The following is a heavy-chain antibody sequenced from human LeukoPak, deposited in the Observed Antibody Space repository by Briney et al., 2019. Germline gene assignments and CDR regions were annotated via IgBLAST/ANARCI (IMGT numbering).Heavy chain of an antibody. CDR3: ARAGYCSGAACYAEGIDY. J-gene: IGHJ4*02. D-gene: IGHD2-2*01. CDR1: GYTFTSYD. V-gene: IGHV1-8*03. CDR2: MNPNSGNT. Sequence: AASVKVSCKASGYTFTSYDINWVRQATGQGLEWMGWMNPNSGNTGYAQKFQGRVTITRNTSISTAYMELSSLRSEDTAVYYCARAGYCSGAACYAEGIDYWGQGTLVTVSS.